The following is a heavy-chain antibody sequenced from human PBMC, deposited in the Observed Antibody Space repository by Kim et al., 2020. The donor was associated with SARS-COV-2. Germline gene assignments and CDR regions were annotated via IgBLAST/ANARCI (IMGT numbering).Heavy chain of an antibody. CDR2: IYWDNDN. V-gene: IGHV2-5*02. Sequence: SGPTLVNPTQTLTLTCTFSGFSLTTYGVSVGWIRRAPGKALEWLAVIYWDNDNRLSPFLETRLTITQDTSKNQVVLTMTNMDVADTATYFCAHSTSYNLFDAWGQGTLVTVSS. CDR3: AHSTSYNLFDA. J-gene: IGHJ5*02. CDR1: GFSLTTYGVS.